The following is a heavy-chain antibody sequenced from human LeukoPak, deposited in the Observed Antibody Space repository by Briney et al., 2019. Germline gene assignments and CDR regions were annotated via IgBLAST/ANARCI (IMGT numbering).Heavy chain of an antibody. CDR2: IKSKTDGGTT. CDR1: GFTFSNAW. CDR3: AKVSSSWYNDY. Sequence: GGSLRLSCAASGFTFSNAWMSWVRQAPGKGLEWVGRIKSKTDGGTTDYAAPVKGRFTISRDDSKNTLYLQMNSLKTEDTAVYYCAKVSSSWYNDYWGQGTLVTVSS. V-gene: IGHV3-15*01. D-gene: IGHD6-13*01. J-gene: IGHJ4*02.